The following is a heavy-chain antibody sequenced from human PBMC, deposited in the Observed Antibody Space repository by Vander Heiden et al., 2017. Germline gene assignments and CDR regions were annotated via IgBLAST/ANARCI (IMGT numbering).Heavy chain of an antibody. Sequence: EVQLVESGGGLVQPGGSLRLSCAASGFTFSSYWMSWVRQAPGKGLEWVANIKQDGSEKYYVDSVKGRFTISRDNAKNSLYLQMNSLRAEDTAVYYCASVDSYGYHWYFDLWGRGTLVTVSS. CDR1: GFTFSSYW. CDR3: ASVDSYGYHWYFDL. J-gene: IGHJ2*01. D-gene: IGHD5-18*01. CDR2: IKQDGSEK. V-gene: IGHV3-7*01.